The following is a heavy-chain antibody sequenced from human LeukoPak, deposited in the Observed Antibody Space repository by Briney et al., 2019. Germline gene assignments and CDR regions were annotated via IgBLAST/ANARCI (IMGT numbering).Heavy chain of an antibody. Sequence: GGSLRLSCAASGFTFKTYTMHWVRQAPGMGLEWVSSISSSSSYIFYADSVKGRFTISRDNAKNSLYLQMNSLRVDDTAVYYCARGHRAWSYWGQGTLVTVSS. D-gene: IGHD3-3*01. CDR2: ISSSSSYI. V-gene: IGHV3-21*01. CDR1: GFTFKTYT. J-gene: IGHJ4*02. CDR3: ARGHRAWSY.